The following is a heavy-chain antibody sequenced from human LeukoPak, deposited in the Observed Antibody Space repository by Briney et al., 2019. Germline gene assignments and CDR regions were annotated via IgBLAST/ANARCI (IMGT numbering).Heavy chain of an antibody. CDR3: ARFSWGCSTASCYLTN. Sequence: KPSETLSLTCTVGGGSLSGHYWGWIRQPPGKGLELVGHIYYTGTTFYNPSFNGRVTITLDTSRNQFSLRLTSVIAADTAVYYCARFSWGCSTASCYLTNWGQGALVTVSS. J-gene: IGHJ4*02. D-gene: IGHD2-2*01. CDR2: IYYTGTT. CDR1: GGSLSGHY. V-gene: IGHV4-59*11.